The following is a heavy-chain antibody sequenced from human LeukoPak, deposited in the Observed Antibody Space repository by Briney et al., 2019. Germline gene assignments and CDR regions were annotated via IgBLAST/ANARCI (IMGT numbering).Heavy chain of an antibody. CDR3: AGQELLGRGNFDY. CDR1: GGSISSYC. D-gene: IGHD1-26*01. Sequence: SETLSLTCTVSGGSISSYCWSWIRQPPGKGLEWIGYIYYSGSTNYNPSLKSRVTISVDTSKNQFSLKLSSVTAADTAVYYCAGQELLGRGNFDYWGQGTLVTVSS. J-gene: IGHJ4*02. CDR2: IYYSGST. V-gene: IGHV4-59*08.